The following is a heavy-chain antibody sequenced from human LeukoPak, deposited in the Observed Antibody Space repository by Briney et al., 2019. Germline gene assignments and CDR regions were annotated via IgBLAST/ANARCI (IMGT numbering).Heavy chain of an antibody. CDR3: AKELRISVAGNHDASDI. J-gene: IGHJ3*02. V-gene: IGHV1-46*01. D-gene: IGHD6-19*01. CDR1: GYTFTSYY. Sequence: ASVKVSCKASGYTFTSYYMHWVRQAPGQGLEWMGIINPSGGSTSYAQKFQGRVTMTRDMSTSTVYMELSSLRSEDTAIYYCAKELRISVAGNHDASDIWGQGTMVTVSS. CDR2: INPSGGST.